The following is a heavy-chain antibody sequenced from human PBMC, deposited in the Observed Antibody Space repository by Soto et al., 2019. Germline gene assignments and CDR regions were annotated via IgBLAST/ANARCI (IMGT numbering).Heavy chain of an antibody. CDR2: IDPSNTYT. D-gene: IGHD3-10*01. CDR1: GYTFTSHW. CDR3: GGTMVRGANYYGMDD. J-gene: IGHJ6*02. Sequence: PGDSLKISCKDSGYTFTSHWISWVPQMPGKGLERKRRIDPSNTYTNYSPSFQGHVTISTDKSISTAYLQWSSLKDSDTAMYYCGGTMVRGANYYGMDDCGEG. V-gene: IGHV5-10-1*01.